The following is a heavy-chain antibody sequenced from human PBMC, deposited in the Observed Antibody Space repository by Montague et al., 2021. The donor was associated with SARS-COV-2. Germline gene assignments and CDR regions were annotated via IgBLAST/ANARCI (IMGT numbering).Heavy chain of an antibody. J-gene: IGHJ4*02. CDR3: ARDFDY. CDR1: GGSISSYY. CDR2: VYYSGST. V-gene: IGHV4-59*13. Sequence: SKTLSLTCTVSGGSISSYYWSWIRQPPGKGLEWIGYVYYSGSTNYNPSLKSRVTLSVDTSKNQFSLKLSSVTAADTAVYYCARDFDYWGQGTLVTVSS.